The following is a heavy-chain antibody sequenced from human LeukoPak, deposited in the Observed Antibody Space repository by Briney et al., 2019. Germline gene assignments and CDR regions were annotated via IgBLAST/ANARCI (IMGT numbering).Heavy chain of an antibody. CDR3: ACSRGYSYGQLDY. Sequence: SETLSLTCTVSGGSISSYYWSWIRQPPGKGLEWIGYIYYSGSTNYNPSLKSRVTISVDTSKNQFSLKLGSVTAADTAVYYCACSRGYSYGQLDYWGQGTLVTVSS. V-gene: IGHV4-59*01. CDR2: IYYSGST. D-gene: IGHD5-18*01. J-gene: IGHJ4*02. CDR1: GGSISSYY.